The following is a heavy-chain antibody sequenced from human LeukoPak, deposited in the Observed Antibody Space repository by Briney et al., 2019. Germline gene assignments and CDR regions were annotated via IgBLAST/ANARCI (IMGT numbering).Heavy chain of an antibody. J-gene: IGHJ6*04. CDR1: GFTFSSYA. D-gene: IGHD1-14*01. CDR2: ISGSGGST. CDR3: ATFKTGYYYGMDV. V-gene: IGHV3-23*01. Sequence: GGSLRLSCAASGFTFSSYAMSWVRQAPGKGLEWVSAISGSGGSTYYADSVKGRFTISRDNSKNTLYLQMNSLRAEDTAVYYCATFKTGYYYGMDVWGKGTTVTVSS.